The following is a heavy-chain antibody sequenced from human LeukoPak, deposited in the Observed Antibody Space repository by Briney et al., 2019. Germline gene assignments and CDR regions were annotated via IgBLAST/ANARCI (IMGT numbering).Heavy chain of an antibody. D-gene: IGHD4-17*01. CDR2: SNPNSGGT. CDR1: GYTFTGYY. J-gene: IGHJ4*02. V-gene: IGHV1-2*06. CDR3: ARAKSSYGVTDY. Sequence: ASVKVSCKVCGYTFTGYYMHWVRQAPGQGLEWMGRSNPNSGGTNYAQKFQGRVTMTRDTSISTAYMELSRLRSDDTAVYYCARAKSSYGVTDYWGQGTLVTVSS.